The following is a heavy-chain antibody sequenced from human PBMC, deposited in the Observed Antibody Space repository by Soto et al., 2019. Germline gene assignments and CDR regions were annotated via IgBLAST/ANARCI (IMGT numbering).Heavy chain of an antibody. CDR1: GYTFTSYY. V-gene: IGHV1-46*01. D-gene: IGHD6-19*01. CDR2: INPSGGST. Sequence: ASVKVSCKASGYTFTSYYMHWVRQAPGQGLEWMGIINPSGGSTSYAQKFQGRVTMTRDTSTSTAYMELSSLRSEDTAVYYCATSDPNSSGWYGPWFDPWGQGTLVTVSS. J-gene: IGHJ5*02. CDR3: ATSDPNSSGWYGPWFDP.